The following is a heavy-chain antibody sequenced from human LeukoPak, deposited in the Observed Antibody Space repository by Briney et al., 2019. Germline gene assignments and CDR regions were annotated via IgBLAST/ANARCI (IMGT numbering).Heavy chain of an antibody. V-gene: IGHV1-2*02. Sequence: ASVKVSCKASGYTFAGYYIHWLRQAPAQGLEWMAWIRPNSGATNYAQRVQGRVTMTTDTPMSTAYMELTRLRSDDTAVYYCAGSIASSGQMPHDYWGQGTLVTVSS. D-gene: IGHD6-6*01. CDR3: AGSIASSGQMPHDY. J-gene: IGHJ4*01. CDR1: GYTFAGYY. CDR2: IRPNSGAT.